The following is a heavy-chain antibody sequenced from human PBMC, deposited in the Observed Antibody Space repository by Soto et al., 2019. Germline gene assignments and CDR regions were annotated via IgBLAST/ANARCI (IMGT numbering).Heavy chain of an antibody. CDR1: GYTFTGYY. D-gene: IGHD3-10*01. J-gene: IGHJ5*02. V-gene: IGHV1-2*04. Sequence: QVQLVQSGAEVKKPGASVKVSCKASGYTFTGYYMHWVRQAPGQGLEWMGWINPNSGGTNYAQKFQGWVTMTRDTSISTAYMELSRLRSDDTAVYYCARAFLGFGELLYGWFDPWGQGTLVTVSS. CDR2: INPNSGGT. CDR3: ARAFLGFGELLYGWFDP.